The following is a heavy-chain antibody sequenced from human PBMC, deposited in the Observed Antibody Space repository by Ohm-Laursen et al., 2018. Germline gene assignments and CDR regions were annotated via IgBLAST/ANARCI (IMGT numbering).Heavy chain of an antibody. D-gene: IGHD2-15*01. CDR1: GFTFSSYA. J-gene: IGHJ4*02. CDR2: ISGNGGST. CDR3: AKHSGSEFY. V-gene: IGHV3-23*01. Sequence: SLRLSCAASGFTFSSYAMSWVRQAPGKGLEWVSAISGNGGSTYYTDSVKGRFTISRDNSKNTLYLQMNSLRAEDTALYYCAKHSGSEFYWGQGTLVTVSS.